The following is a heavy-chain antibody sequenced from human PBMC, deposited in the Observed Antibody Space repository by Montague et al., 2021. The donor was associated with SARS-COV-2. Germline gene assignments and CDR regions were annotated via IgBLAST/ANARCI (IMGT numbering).Heavy chain of an antibody. Sequence: SETLSLTCAIYGGSLSGYYWSWIRQPPEKGLEWIGEINHSAKTKYNPSXXSPVTISIDTSKNQFSLKLTSVTAADTATYYCASGVDSSVWYYNRNYYGLDPWGLGTPVTVSS. CDR3: ASGVDSSVWYYNRNYYGLDP. CDR1: GGSLSGYY. V-gene: IGHV4-34*01. D-gene: IGHD1-14*01. J-gene: IGHJ6*02. CDR2: INHSAKT.